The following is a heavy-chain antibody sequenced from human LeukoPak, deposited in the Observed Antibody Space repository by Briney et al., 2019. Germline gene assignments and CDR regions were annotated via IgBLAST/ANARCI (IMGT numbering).Heavy chain of an antibody. J-gene: IGHJ4*02. CDR1: AFTFSNYD. CDR2: FSGSGTTA. CDR3: ARRLWWFDY. D-gene: IGHD4/OR15-4a*01. V-gene: IGHV3-23*01. Sequence: GRSLRLSCAASAFTFSNYDMRWVRQAPGKGLEWVTGFSGSGTTAHYAESVKGRFTISRDDSKSTLYLQMNSLRAEDTAIYYCARRLWWFDYWGQGTLVTVSS.